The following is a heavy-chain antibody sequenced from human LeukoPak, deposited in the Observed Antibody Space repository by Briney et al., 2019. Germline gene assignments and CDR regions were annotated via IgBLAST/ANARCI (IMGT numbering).Heavy chain of an antibody. CDR1: GGTLSSYA. V-gene: IGHV1-69*01. CDR2: IIPIFGTA. D-gene: IGHD6-6*01. CDR3: ARAEYSSSSDY. Sequence: GSSVKVSCKASGGTLSSYAISWVRQAPGQGLEWTGGIIPIFGTANYAQKFQGRVTITADESTSTAYMELSSLRSEDTAVYYCARAEYSSSSDYWGQGTLVTVSS. J-gene: IGHJ4*02.